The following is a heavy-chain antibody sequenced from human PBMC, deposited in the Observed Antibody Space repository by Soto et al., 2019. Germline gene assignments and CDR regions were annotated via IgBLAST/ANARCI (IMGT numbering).Heavy chain of an antibody. CDR2: IIPIFGTA. CDR3: ARDEEVAPDYCYCGMYV. J-gene: IGHJ6*02. D-gene: IGHD5-12*01. Sequence: SSVQVSCKASGGTFSSYAISWVRQAPGQGLEWMGGIIPIFGTANYAQKFQGRVTITADKSTSTAYMELSSLRSEDTAVYYCARDEEVAPDYCYCGMYVFSQWNSGTVS. V-gene: IGHV1-69*06. CDR1: GGTFSSYA.